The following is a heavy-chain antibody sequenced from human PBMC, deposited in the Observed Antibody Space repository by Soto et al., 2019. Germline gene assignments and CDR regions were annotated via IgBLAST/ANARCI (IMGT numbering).Heavy chain of an antibody. CDR2: SYFSGGT. D-gene: IGHD3-16*01. CDR3: VRELSRGWFDP. J-gene: IGHJ5*02. Sequence: SETLSLTCTVSNDSINSYYWGWIRQPPGKGLEWIGYSYFSGGTDYNPSLKGRVTISVGRSRNQFSLKLTSVTAADTAVYYCVRELSRGWFDPWGQGTLVTVSS. V-gene: IGHV4-59*01. CDR1: NDSINSYY.